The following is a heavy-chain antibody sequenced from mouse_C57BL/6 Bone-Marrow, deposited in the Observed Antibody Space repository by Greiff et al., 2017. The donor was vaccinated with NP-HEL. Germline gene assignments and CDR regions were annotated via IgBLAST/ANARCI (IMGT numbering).Heavy chain of an antibody. Sequence: DVMLVESGGGLVQPGGSLKLSCAASGFTFSDYGMAWVRQAPRKGPEWVAFISNLAYSIYYADTVTGRFTISRENAKNTLYLEMSSLRSEDTAMYYCARSDGYFYYAMDYWGQGTSVTVSS. V-gene: IGHV5-15*01. CDR3: ARSDGYFYYAMDY. D-gene: IGHD2-3*01. CDR1: GFTFSDYG. CDR2: ISNLAYSI. J-gene: IGHJ4*01.